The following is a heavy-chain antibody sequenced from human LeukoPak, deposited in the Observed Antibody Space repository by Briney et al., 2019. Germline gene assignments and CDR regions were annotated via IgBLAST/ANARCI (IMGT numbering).Heavy chain of an antibody. V-gene: IGHV3-20*04. CDR3: ARDLPVDTAFDP. J-gene: IGHJ5*02. CDR2: INWNGGST. CDR1: GFTFDDYG. D-gene: IGHD5-18*01. Sequence: GRSLRLSCAASGFTFDDYGMSWVRHAPGKGLEWVSGINWNGGSTGYADSVKGRFTISRDNAKNSLYLQMNSLRAEDTALYYCARDLPVDTAFDPWGQGTLVSVSS.